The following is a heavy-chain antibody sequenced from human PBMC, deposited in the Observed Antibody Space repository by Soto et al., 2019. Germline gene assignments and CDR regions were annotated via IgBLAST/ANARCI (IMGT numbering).Heavy chain of an antibody. CDR3: ARQGVSDYYYYYYLAG. J-gene: IGHJ6*03. CDR2: IYYSGST. CDR1: GGSISSSSYY. V-gene: IGHV4-39*01. D-gene: IGHD2-21*02. Sequence: PSETLSLTCTVSGGSISSSSYYWVWIRQPPGKGLEWIGSIYYSGSTYYNPSLKSRVTISVDTSKNQFSLKLSSVTAADTAVYYCARQGVSDYYYYYYLAGSGQGTTVPVSS.